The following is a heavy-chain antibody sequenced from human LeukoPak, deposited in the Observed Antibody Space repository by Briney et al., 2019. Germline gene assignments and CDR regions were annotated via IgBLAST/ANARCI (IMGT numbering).Heavy chain of an antibody. V-gene: IGHV3-74*01. CDR3: ARDVSGDGYNKFDY. Sequence: GGSLRLSCAASGFTFRTYWMHWVRQAPGKGLPWVSRINTDGSGTIYADSVKGRFTISRDNVNNTLYLQMNSLRAEDTAVYYCARDVSGDGYNKFDYWGQGTLVTVSP. D-gene: IGHD5-24*01. CDR2: INTDGSGT. CDR1: GFTFRTYW. J-gene: IGHJ4*02.